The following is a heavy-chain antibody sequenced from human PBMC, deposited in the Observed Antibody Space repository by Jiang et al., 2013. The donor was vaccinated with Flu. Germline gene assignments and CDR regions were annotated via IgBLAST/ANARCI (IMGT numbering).Heavy chain of an antibody. CDR3: AKRRVVLLREDFYKFGMDV. Sequence: VQLVESGGDLVQPGGSLRLSCAASGFTFSSYVMSWVRRAPGKGLEWVSTISDSGGSTYYADSVKGRFTISRDNSKNTLFLQMNGLRADDTAIYYCAKRRVVLLREDFYKFGMDVWGQGTTVTVSS. D-gene: IGHD2/OR15-2a*01. CDR2: ISDSGGST. CDR1: GFTFSSYV. J-gene: IGHJ6*02. V-gene: IGHV3-23*04.